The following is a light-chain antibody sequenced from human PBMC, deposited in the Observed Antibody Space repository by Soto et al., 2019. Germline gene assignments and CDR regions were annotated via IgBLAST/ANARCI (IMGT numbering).Light chain of an antibody. J-gene: IGLJ2*01. CDR1: SSDVGGYNY. Sequence: QSALTQPPSVSGSPGQSITISCTGTSSDVGGYNYVSWYQHHPGKAPKLVIYDVNYRPSGVSNRFSGSKSGNTASLSISGLQAEDEADYYCCSYRGSSTLVFGGGTKLTVL. CDR2: DVN. V-gene: IGLV2-14*03. CDR3: CSYRGSSTLV.